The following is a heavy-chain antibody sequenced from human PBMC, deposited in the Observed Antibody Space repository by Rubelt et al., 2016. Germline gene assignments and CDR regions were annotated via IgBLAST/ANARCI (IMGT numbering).Heavy chain of an antibody. CDR3: AKDLLGKGFDY. CDR2: ISNTSDRI. CDR1: GFTFSNYG. D-gene: IGHD1-26*01. J-gene: IGHJ4*02. Sequence: VQLVESGGGVVQPGRSLRLSCAASGFTFSNYGMHWVRQAPGKGLEWVAYISNTSDRIYYADSVEGRFIISRDNAENSLYLQMNSLRAEDTAVYYCAKDLLGKGFDYWGQGTLVTVTS. V-gene: IGHV3-48*04.